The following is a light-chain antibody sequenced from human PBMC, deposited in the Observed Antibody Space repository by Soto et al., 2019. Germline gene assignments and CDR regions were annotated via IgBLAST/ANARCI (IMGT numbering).Light chain of an antibody. CDR1: SSDVGGYNY. V-gene: IGLV2-14*01. J-gene: IGLJ2*01. CDR3: SSYTSSSTQV. Sequence: QSVLTQPASVSGSPGQSITISCTGTSSDVGGYNYVSWYQQHPGKVPKLMIYDVSNRPSGVSNRFSGSKSGNTASLTISGLQAEDEADYYCSSYTSSSTQVFGGGTKLTVL. CDR2: DVS.